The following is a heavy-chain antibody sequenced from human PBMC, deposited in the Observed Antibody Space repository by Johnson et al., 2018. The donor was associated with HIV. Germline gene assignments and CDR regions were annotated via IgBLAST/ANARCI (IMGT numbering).Heavy chain of an antibody. CDR2: SNSDGSRT. Sequence: EQLVESGGGLVQPGGSLRLSCAASGFIFSSSWIHWVRQAPGKGLVWVSRSNSDGSRTNYADSVKGRFTISRDKAKNTLHLQMNSLRAEDTAVYYCAREWGMVTFGGGIPRKAFDIWGQGTMVTVSS. J-gene: IGHJ3*02. CDR1: GFIFSSSW. V-gene: IGHV3-74*01. CDR3: AREWGMVTFGGGIPRKAFDI. D-gene: IGHD3-16*02.